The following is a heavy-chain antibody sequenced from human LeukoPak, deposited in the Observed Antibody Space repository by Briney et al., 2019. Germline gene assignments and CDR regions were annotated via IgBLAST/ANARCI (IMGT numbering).Heavy chain of an antibody. CDR3: ARGGITGLRGFDY. CDR2: ISAYNGNT. Sequence: AASVKVSCKASGYTFTSYGISWVRQAPGQGLEWMGWISAYNGNTNYAQKLQGRVTMTTDKSTSTAYMELSSLRSEDTAVYYCARGGITGLRGFDYWGQGTLVTVSS. V-gene: IGHV1-18*01. J-gene: IGHJ4*02. D-gene: IGHD1-20*01. CDR1: GYTFTSYG.